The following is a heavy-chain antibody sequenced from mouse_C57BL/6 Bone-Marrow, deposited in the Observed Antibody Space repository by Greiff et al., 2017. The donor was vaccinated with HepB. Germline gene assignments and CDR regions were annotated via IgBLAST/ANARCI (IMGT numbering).Heavy chain of an antibody. J-gene: IGHJ2*01. CDR1: GFTFSDYY. Sequence: EVMLVESEGGLVQPGSSMKLSCTASGFTFSDYYMAWVRQVPEKGLEWVANINYDGSSTYYLDSLKSRFIISRDNAKNILYLQMSSLKSEDTATYYCARGGYYGSSPYYFDYWGQGTTLTVSS. V-gene: IGHV5-16*01. CDR2: INYDGSST. D-gene: IGHD1-1*01. CDR3: ARGGYYGSSPYYFDY.